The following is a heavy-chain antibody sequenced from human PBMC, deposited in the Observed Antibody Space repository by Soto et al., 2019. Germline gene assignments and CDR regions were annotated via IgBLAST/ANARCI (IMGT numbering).Heavy chain of an antibody. D-gene: IGHD5-12*01. CDR3: ARVPIIVAPSYFDY. Sequence: ASVKVSCKASGYTFTSYGISWVRQAPGQGLEWMGWISAYNGNTNYAQKLQGRVTMTTDTSTSTAYMELRSLRSDDTAVYYCARVPIIVAPSYFDYWGQGPLVTVSS. J-gene: IGHJ4*02. V-gene: IGHV1-18*04. CDR1: GYTFTSYG. CDR2: ISAYNGNT.